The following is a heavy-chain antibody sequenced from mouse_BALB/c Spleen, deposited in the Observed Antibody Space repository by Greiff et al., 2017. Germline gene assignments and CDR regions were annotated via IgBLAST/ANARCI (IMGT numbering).Heavy chain of an antibody. CDR1: GFTFSSFG. J-gene: IGHJ3*01. Sequence: EVKRVESGGGLVQPGGSRKLSCAASGFTFSSFGMHWVRQAPEKGLEWVAYISSGSSTIYYADTVKGRFTISRDNPKNTLFLQMTSLRSEDTAMYYCARLGRGFAYWGQGTLVTVSA. CDR3: ARLGRGFAY. V-gene: IGHV5-17*02. CDR2: ISSGSSTI. D-gene: IGHD4-1*01.